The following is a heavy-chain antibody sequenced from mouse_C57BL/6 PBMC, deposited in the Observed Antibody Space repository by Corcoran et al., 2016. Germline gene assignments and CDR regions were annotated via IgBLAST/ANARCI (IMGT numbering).Heavy chain of an antibody. CDR3: ASLYDGYSFDY. D-gene: IGHD2-3*01. J-gene: IGHJ2*01. CDR2: ISYDGSN. Sequence: DVQLQESGPCLVKPSQSLSLTCSVTGYSITSGYYWNWIRQFPGNKLEWMGYISYDGSNNYNPSLKNRISITRDTSKNQFFLKLNSVTTEDTATYYCASLYDGYSFDYWGQGTTLTVSS. V-gene: IGHV3-6*01. CDR1: GYSITSGYY.